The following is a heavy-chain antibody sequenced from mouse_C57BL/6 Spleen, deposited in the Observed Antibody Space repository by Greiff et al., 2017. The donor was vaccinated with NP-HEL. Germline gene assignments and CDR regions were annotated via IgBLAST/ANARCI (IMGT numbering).Heavy chain of an antibody. Sequence: LVESGAELARPGASVKMSCKASGYTFTSYTMHWVKQRPGQGLEWIGYINPSSGYTKYNQKFKDKATLTADKSSSTAYMQLSSLTSEDSAVYYCARWDSSGLFDYWGQGTTLTVSS. CDR1: GYTFTSYT. V-gene: IGHV1-4*01. D-gene: IGHD3-2*02. CDR2: INPSSGYT. CDR3: ARWDSSGLFDY. J-gene: IGHJ2*01.